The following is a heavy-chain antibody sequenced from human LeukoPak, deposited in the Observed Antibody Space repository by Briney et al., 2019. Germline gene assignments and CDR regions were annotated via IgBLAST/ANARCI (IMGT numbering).Heavy chain of an antibody. V-gene: IGHV3-30-3*01. CDR2: ISYDGSSK. Sequence: GRSLRLSCAASGFTFSSYAMHWVRQAPGKGLEWVAVISYDGSSKYYADSVKGRFTISRDNSENTLYLQMNSLRAEDTAVYYCARDRVGATDYFDYWGQGTLVTVSS. CDR3: ARDRVGATDYFDY. CDR1: GFTFSSYA. J-gene: IGHJ4*02. D-gene: IGHD1-26*01.